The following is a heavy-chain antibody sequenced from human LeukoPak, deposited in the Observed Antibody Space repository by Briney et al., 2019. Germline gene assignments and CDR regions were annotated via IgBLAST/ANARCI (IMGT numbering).Heavy chain of an antibody. D-gene: IGHD5-12*01. CDR2: ISAYNGNT. CDR1: GYTFTSYG. CDR3: ARDQRYSGYDPTNYYYGMDV. J-gene: IGHJ6*02. Sequence: ASVKVSCKASGYTFTSYGISWVRQAPGQGLEWMGWISAYNGNTNYAQKLQGRVTMTTDTSTSTAYMELRSLRSDDTAVYYCARDQRYSGYDPTNYYYGMDVWGQGTTVTVSS. V-gene: IGHV1-18*01.